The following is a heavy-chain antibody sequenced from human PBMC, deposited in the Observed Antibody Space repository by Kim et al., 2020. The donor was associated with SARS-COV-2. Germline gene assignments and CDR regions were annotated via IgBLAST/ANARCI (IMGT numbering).Heavy chain of an antibody. J-gene: IGHJ4*02. CDR3: ARGPYGDYVDY. Sequence: SQTLSLTCTVSGGSISSGGYYWSWIRQHPGKGLEWIGYIYYSGSTYYNPSLKSRVTISVDTSKNLFSLKLSSVTAADTAVYYCARGPYGDYVDYWGQGTLVTVSS. D-gene: IGHD4-17*01. CDR1: GGSISSGGYY. V-gene: IGHV4-31*03. CDR2: IYYSGST.